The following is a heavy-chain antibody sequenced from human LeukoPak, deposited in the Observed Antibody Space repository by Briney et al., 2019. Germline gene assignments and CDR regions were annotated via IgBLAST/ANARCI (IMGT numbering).Heavy chain of an antibody. CDR2: IPDSGRRP. D-gene: IGHD1-26*01. V-gene: IGHV3-23*01. J-gene: IGHJ4*02. Sequence: GGSLRLSCAASGFTFSRYAMSWVRQTPGKGLEWVSGIPDSGRRPSYPDSVRGRFTISRDNSKNTLYLQMNSLRAEDTAVYYCARDAPVKWELPSYYFDYWGQGTLVTVSS. CDR1: GFTFSRYA. CDR3: ARDAPVKWELPSYYFDY.